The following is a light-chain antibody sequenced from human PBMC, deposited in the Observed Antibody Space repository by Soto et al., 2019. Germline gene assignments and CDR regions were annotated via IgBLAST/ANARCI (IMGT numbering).Light chain of an antibody. CDR1: SSNIGSNT. V-gene: IGLV1-44*01. CDR3: AAWDDSLDGPHVV. J-gene: IGLJ2*01. Sequence: QSVVTQPPAVSETPGQRVTISCSGSSSNIGSNTVNWYQQLPGTAPKLLIYNNYQRPSGVPDRFSGSKSGTSASLAISGLQSEDEGKYYCAAWDDSLDGPHVVFGGGTKLTVL. CDR2: NNY.